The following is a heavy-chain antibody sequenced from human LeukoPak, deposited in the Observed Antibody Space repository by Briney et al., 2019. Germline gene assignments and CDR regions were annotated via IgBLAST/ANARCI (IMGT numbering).Heavy chain of an antibody. CDR3: ARGRDRSKAGDH. Sequence: WETLSLTCAVYGGSCDDYYCSWIRQPPGKGLEWIGEIHPSGIFYYNSSLMSRVTISIDTSKSQFSLRLTSVTAADTAFYYCARGRDRSKAGDHWGQGSLVTVSS. CDR1: GGSCDDYY. V-gene: IGHV4-34*01. CDR2: IHPSGIF. D-gene: IGHD5-24*01. J-gene: IGHJ4*02.